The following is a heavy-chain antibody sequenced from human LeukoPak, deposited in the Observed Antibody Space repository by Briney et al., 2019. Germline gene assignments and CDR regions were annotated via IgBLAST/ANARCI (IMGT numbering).Heavy chain of an antibody. J-gene: IGHJ4*02. V-gene: IGHV1-2*02. D-gene: IGHD3-10*01. CDR3: ATDLPTGFGSTAY. CDR1: GYTFTGYY. CDR2: INPNSGGT. Sequence: ASVKVSCKASGYTFTGYYMHWVRQAPGQGLEWMGWINPNSGGTNYAQKFQGRVTMTRDTSISTAYMELSRLRSEDTAVYYCATDLPTGFGSTAYWGQGTLVTVSS.